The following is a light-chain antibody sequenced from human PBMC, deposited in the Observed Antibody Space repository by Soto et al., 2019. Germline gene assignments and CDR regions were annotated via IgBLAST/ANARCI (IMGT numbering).Light chain of an antibody. CDR3: HQYRSIPYS. V-gene: IGKV4-1*01. J-gene: IGKJ2*03. CDR1: ESVFYSSSNKNY. CDR2: WAS. Sequence: IVMTQSPDSLAVSLGERATINCKSSESVFYSSSNKNYLAWFQQHPGQPPKLLISWASSRESGVPDRFSGSGSETDFTFTISRLQAEDVAMYFCHQYRSIPYSFGQGTKLEIK.